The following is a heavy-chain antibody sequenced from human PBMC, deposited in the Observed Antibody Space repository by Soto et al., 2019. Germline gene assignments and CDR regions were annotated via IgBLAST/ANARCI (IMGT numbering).Heavy chain of an antibody. CDR2: IYYSGNI. CDR1: GGSISSSSYY. V-gene: IGHV4-39*01. J-gene: IGHJ3*02. Sequence: QLQLQESGPGLVKPSETLSLTCTVAGGSISSSSYYWGWIRQPPGKGLEWVGTIYYSGNIYYNPSLKSRITISVDTSKNPFALKLTSVTAADTALYYCAAPDFSFRTIDIWGQGTMVTVSS. CDR3: AAPDFSFRTIDI. D-gene: IGHD2-2*01.